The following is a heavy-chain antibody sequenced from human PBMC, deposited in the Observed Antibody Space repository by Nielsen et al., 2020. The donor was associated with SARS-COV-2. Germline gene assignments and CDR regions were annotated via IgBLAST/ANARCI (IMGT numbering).Heavy chain of an antibody. CDR3: ARVRYDSSGRYGGYGAANDASDI. V-gene: IGHV3-11*05. J-gene: IGHJ3*02. CDR1: GLTFSDYY. D-gene: IGHD3-22*01. Sequence: GESLKISCSASGLTFSDYYMRWIRQAPGKGLEWVSYISSSSSYTNYADSVKGRFTISRDNAKNSLYLQMNSLRDEDTAVYYCARVRYDSSGRYGGYGAANDASDIWGQGTMVTVSS. CDR2: ISSSSSYT.